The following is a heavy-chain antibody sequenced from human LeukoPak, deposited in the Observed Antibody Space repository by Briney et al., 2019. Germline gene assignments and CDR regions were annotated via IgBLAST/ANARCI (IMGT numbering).Heavy chain of an antibody. CDR2: ISYDARNN. J-gene: IGHJ4*02. Sequence: GGSLRLSCAASGFTFSRSAMHWVRQAPGKGLEWVAVISYDARNNYYADSVKGRFTISRDNSKSTPYLQMNSLRPEDTAVYYCAREIVATIGFDYWGQGTLVTVSS. CDR3: AREIVATIGFDY. V-gene: IGHV3-30*04. D-gene: IGHD5-12*01. CDR1: GFTFSRSA.